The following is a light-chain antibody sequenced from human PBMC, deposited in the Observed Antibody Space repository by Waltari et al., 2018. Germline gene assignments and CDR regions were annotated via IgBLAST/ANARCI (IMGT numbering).Light chain of an antibody. CDR1: QSVSSSY. Sequence: EIVLTQSPGTLSLSPGERATLSCRASQSVSSSYVAWYQQKPGQAPRLLISGASSKATGIPDKFSGSGSGTDFARTSSGREPVCVAVYDCQQYGSSPWPFGQGTKVES. CDR3: QQYGSSPWP. CDR2: GAS. V-gene: IGKV3-20*01. J-gene: IGKJ1*01.